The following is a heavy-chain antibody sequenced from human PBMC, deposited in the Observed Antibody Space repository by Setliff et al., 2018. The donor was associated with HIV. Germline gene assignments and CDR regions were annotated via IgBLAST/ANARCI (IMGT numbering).Heavy chain of an antibody. J-gene: IGHJ3*01. CDR1: VGSINSYY. D-gene: IGHD6-19*01. Sequence: ETLSLTCAVSVGSINSYYWSWIRQSPGSGLQWIGYIHYTGTTNYNPSLRSRLTISMDTTKSQFSLRLTSVTAADTAVYYCVRQSAAASVSSAWYVNGAFDVWGQGTMVTVS. CDR2: IHYTGTT. V-gene: IGHV4-59*08. CDR3: VRQSAAASVSSAWYVNGAFDV.